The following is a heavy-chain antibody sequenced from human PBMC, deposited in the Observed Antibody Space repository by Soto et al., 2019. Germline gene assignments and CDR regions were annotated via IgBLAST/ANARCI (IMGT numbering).Heavy chain of an antibody. CDR1: GFTFSSYA. Sequence: PGGSLRLSCAASGFTFSSYAMSWVRQAPGKGLEWVSAISGSGGSTYYADSVKGRFTISRDNSKNTLYLQMNSLRAEDTAVYYCAKVGTYYYDSSGYYWDYWGQGTLVTVSS. V-gene: IGHV3-23*01. CDR3: AKVGTYYYDSSGYYWDY. J-gene: IGHJ4*02. D-gene: IGHD3-22*01. CDR2: ISGSGGST.